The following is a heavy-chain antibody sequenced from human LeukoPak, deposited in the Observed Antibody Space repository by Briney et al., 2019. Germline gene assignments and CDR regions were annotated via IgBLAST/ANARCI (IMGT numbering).Heavy chain of an antibody. Sequence: GGSLRLSCAASGFTVSSNYMSLVRQAPGKGLEWVSVIYSGGSTYYADSVKGRFTISRDNSKNTLYLQMNSLRAEDTAVYYCARARSYYLHYWGQGTLVTVSS. V-gene: IGHV3-53*01. CDR2: IYSGGST. CDR3: ARARSYYLHY. CDR1: GFTVSSNY. D-gene: IGHD3-16*02. J-gene: IGHJ4*02.